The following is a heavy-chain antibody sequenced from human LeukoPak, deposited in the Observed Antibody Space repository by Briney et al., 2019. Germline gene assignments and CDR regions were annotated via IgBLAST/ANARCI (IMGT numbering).Heavy chain of an antibody. V-gene: IGHV3-30*18. D-gene: IGHD2-15*01. CDR3: AKLGVASLNDY. Sequence: GGSLRLSCAASGFTVITNYMSWVRQAPGKGLEWVAVISYDGSNKYYADSVKGRFTISRDNSKNTLYLQMNSLRAEDTAVYYCAKLGVASLNDYWGQGALVTVSS. CDR2: ISYDGSNK. CDR1: GFTVITNY. J-gene: IGHJ4*02.